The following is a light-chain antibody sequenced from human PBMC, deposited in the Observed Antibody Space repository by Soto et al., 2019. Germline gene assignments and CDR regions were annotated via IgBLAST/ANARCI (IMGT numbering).Light chain of an antibody. CDR2: GAF. V-gene: IGKV3-15*01. Sequence: EIVMTQSPATLSVSPGERATLSCRASQSVSSNLAWYQQKPGQAPRLLIYGAFTRATGIPARFSGSGSGTEFTLTISRLEPEDFAVYYCHQFGDSPQTFGQGTTVEV. CDR1: QSVSSN. J-gene: IGKJ1*01. CDR3: HQFGDSPQT.